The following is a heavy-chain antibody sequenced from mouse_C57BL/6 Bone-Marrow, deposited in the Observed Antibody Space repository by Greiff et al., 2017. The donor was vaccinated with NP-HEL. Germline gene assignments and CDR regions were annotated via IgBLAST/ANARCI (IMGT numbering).Heavy chain of an antibody. Sequence: DVHLVESGGGLVQPGGSLKLSCAASGFTFSDYYMYWVRQTPEKRLEWVAYISNGGGSTYYPDTVKGRFTISRDNAKNTLYLQMSRLKSEDTAMYYCARRGYYGSSYVGFAYWGQGTLVTVSA. CDR2: ISNGGGST. CDR3: ARRGYYGSSYVGFAY. D-gene: IGHD1-1*01. J-gene: IGHJ3*01. V-gene: IGHV5-12*01. CDR1: GFTFSDYY.